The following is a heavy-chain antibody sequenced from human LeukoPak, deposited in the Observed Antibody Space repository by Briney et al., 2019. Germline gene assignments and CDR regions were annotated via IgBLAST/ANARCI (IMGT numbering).Heavy chain of an antibody. V-gene: IGHV3-23*01. CDR2: VSVSGGST. J-gene: IGHJ4*02. D-gene: IGHD3-16*01. CDR3: AKDPGYFGG. CDR1: GFTFSSYA. Sequence: GGSLRLSCAASGFTFSSYAMTWVRQAPGKGLEWVSAVSVSGGSTYYADSVKGRFTISRDNSKNTLYLQMNSLRADDTALYYCAKDPGYFGGWGQGTLVTVSS.